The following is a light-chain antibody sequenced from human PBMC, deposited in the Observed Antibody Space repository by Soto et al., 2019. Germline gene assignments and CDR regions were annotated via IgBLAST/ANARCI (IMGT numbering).Light chain of an antibody. CDR1: QSVSSSF. Sequence: EIVLTQSPGILSLSPGERVTLSCGASQSVSSSFLAWYQQKPGQAPRLLFYAASTRATGVPDRFSGSGSETDFSLTISRLEPEDFAIYYCQQYDASPITFGQGTRLEIK. J-gene: IGKJ5*01. CDR2: AAS. CDR3: QQYDASPIT. V-gene: IGKV3-20*01.